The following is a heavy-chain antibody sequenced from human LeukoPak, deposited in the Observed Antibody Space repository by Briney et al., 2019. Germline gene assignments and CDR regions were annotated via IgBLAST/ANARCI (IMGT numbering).Heavy chain of an antibody. CDR3: AKDVEYSSSYYFDY. J-gene: IGHJ4*02. CDR1: GFTFSNYA. D-gene: IGHD6-6*01. CDR2: ISGSGGST. Sequence: GGSLRLSCAASGFTFSNYAMSWVRQAPGKGLEWVSTISGSGGSTYYADSVKGRFTISRDNSKNTLYLQMNSLRAEDTAVYYCAKDVEYSSSYYFDYWGRGTLVTVSS. V-gene: IGHV3-23*01.